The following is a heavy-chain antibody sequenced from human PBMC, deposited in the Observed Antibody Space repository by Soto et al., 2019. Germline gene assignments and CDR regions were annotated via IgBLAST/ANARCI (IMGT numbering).Heavy chain of an antibody. Sequence: GWSLRLSCAASGVTFSSYAMSGVRKAPGKGLEWVSAISGSGGSTYYADSVKGRFTISRDNSKNTLYLQMNSLRAEDTAVYYCAKVVRHIVVVIANDAFDIWGQGTMVTVSS. J-gene: IGHJ3*02. CDR2: ISGSGGST. CDR3: AKVVRHIVVVIANDAFDI. D-gene: IGHD2-21*01. CDR1: GVTFSSYA. V-gene: IGHV3-23*01.